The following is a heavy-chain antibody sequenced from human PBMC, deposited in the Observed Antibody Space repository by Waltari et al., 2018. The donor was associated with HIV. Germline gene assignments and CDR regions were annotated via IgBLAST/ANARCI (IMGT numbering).Heavy chain of an antibody. Sequence: EVQLVESGGGLVQPGGSLRLSCAVSGFTFSSYSMNWVRQAPGKGLDWVSYISSSSSTIYYADSVKGRFTISRDNAKNSLYLQMNSLRAEDTAVYYCARDRGYSSTHYGMDVWGQGTTVTVSS. J-gene: IGHJ6*02. CDR1: GFTFSSYS. CDR3: ARDRGYSSTHYGMDV. V-gene: IGHV3-48*01. CDR2: ISSSSSTI. D-gene: IGHD6-13*01.